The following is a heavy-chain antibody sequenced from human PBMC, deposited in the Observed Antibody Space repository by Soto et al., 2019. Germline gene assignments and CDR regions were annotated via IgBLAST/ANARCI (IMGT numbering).Heavy chain of an antibody. D-gene: IGHD3-16*01. CDR3: AALGRHG. CDR2: INQDGSAK. J-gene: IGHJ6*02. Sequence: QAGGSLRLSCAASGFTFSDSWMDWVRQAPGKGPEWVANINQDGSAKNYVDSVKGRFTISRDNADNSLYLQMNSLRDEDTAVYYCAALGRHGWGQGATVTVSS. CDR1: GFTFSDSW. V-gene: IGHV3-7*01.